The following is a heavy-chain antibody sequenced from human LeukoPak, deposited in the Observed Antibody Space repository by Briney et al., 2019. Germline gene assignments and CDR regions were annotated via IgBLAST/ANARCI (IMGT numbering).Heavy chain of an antibody. J-gene: IGHJ6*02. CDR2: INPNSGST. V-gene: IGHV1-2*02. Sequence: ASVKVSCKASGYTFTGYYMHWVRQAPGQGLEWMGWINPNSGSTNYAQKFQGRVTMTRDTSISTAYMELSRLRSDDTAVYYCARDRLVTMIGPGGMDVWGQGTTVTVSS. D-gene: IGHD3-22*01. CDR3: ARDRLVTMIGPGGMDV. CDR1: GYTFTGYY.